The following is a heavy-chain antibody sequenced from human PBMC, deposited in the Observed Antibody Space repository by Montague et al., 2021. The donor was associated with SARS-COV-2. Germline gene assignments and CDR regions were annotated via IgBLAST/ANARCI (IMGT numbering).Heavy chain of an antibody. CDR2: IDPSDSYT. Sequence: QSGAEVKKPGESLRISCKVSGYIFISHWITWVRQMPGKGLEWMGRIDPSDSYTNYSPSFQGHVSISVDKSISTAYLQWSSLKASDTATYYCARRGRPYSGYTTGYFDYWGQGTLVTVSS. CDR3: ARRGRPYSGYTTGYFDY. V-gene: IGHV5-10-1*01. D-gene: IGHD5-12*01. CDR1: GYIFISHW. J-gene: IGHJ4*02.